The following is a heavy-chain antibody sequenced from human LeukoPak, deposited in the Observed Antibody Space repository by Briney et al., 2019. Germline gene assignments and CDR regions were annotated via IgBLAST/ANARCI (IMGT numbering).Heavy chain of an antibody. D-gene: IGHD5-18*01. CDR2: ISTGGSST. Sequence: GGSLRLSCAASGFTFSSYAMTWVRQAPGKGLEWVSSISTGGSSTYYADSVRGRFSISRDNSRNTLYLQMNSLRAEDTAVYYCARSYGNFDYWGQGTLVTVSS. CDR1: GFTFSSYA. CDR3: ARSYGNFDY. V-gene: IGHV3-23*01. J-gene: IGHJ4*02.